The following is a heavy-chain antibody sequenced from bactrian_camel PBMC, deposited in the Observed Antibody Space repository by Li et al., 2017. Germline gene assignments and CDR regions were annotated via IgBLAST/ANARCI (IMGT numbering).Heavy chain of an antibody. J-gene: IGHJ7*01. V-gene: IGHV3S53*01. Sequence: VQLVESGGNSVQAGGSLRLSCVASGRTYNDHCLAWFRQAPGKQREGVADILEDGSTNYLPSVKGRFTISKDNAKSTLYLQMNSLQPEDTAMYYCAAGHFGSWGCDCHLRWYGQLGQRNPGHRL. CDR1: GRTYNDHC. D-gene: IGHD2*01. CDR2: ILEDGST.